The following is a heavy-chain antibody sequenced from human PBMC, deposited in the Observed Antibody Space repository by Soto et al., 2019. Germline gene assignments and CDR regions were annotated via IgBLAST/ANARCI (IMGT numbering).Heavy chain of an antibody. J-gene: IGHJ4*02. V-gene: IGHV3-23*01. Sequence: PGGSLRLSCAASGFTFSSYAMTWVRQAPGKGLEWVSAISGSGGSTYYADSVKGRFTISRDNSKTTLYLQMNSLRAEDTAVYYCARESEDLTSNFDYWGQGTLVTVSS. CDR1: GFTFSSYA. CDR2: ISGSGGST. CDR3: ARESEDLTSNFDY.